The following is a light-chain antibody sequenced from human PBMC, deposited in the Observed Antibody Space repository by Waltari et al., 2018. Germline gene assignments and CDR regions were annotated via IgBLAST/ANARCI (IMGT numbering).Light chain of an antibody. V-gene: IGLV3-21*04. CDR2: YDT. CDR1: KTGIKS. J-gene: IGLJ1*01. CDR3: QVSDSRTAHSYV. Sequence: SFVLTQPPSVSVAPGKTASITCGGDKTGIKSRHWYQQKPGQAPVLVIHYDTDRPSGIPERFSGSKSGNTATLTISRVEAGDEADYYCQVSDSRTAHSYVFGTGTTVTVL.